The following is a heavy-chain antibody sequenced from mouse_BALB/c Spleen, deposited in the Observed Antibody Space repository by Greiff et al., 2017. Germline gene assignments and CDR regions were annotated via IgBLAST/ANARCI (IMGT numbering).Heavy chain of an antibody. CDR3: ARDEGYDHFAY. J-gene: IGHJ3*01. Sequence: EVNLVESGGGLVKPGGSLKLSCAASGFTFSDYYMYWVRQTPEKRLEWVATISDGGSYTYYPDSVKGRFTISRDNAKNNLYLQMSSLKSEDTAMYYCARDEGYDHFAYWGQGTLVTVSA. CDR2: ISDGGSYT. V-gene: IGHV5-4*02. CDR1: GFTFSDYY. D-gene: IGHD2-14*01.